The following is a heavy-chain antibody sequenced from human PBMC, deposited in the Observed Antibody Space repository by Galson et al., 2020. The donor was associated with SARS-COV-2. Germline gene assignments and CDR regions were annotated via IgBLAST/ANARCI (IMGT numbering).Heavy chain of an antibody. CDR3: ARDHSSGWYKAPDAFDI. CDR2: ISSSSSYI. V-gene: IGHV3-21*01. CDR1: GFTFSSYS. D-gene: IGHD6-19*01. Sequence: GGSLRLSCAASGFTFSSYSMNWVRQAPGKGLEWVSSISSSSSYIYYADSVKGRFTISRDNAKNSLYLQMNSLRAEDTAVYYCARDHSSGWYKAPDAFDIWGQGTMVTVSS. J-gene: IGHJ3*02.